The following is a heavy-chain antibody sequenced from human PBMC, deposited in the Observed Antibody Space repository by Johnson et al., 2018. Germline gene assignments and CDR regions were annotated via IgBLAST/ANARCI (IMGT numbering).Heavy chain of an antibody. CDR3: ARGGGYYYYYMDV. CDR1: GYTFTGYA. CDR2: INARNGNT. D-gene: IGHD3-16*01. V-gene: IGHV1-3*01. Sequence: QVQLVQSGAEVKKPGASVKVSCKASGYTFTGYAVHWVRQAPGQRLEWMGWINARNGNTKYSQNFQGRVTITRDTSASAAYLELSSLGSEDTAVYYCARGGGYYYYYMDVWGKGTTVTVSS. J-gene: IGHJ6*03.